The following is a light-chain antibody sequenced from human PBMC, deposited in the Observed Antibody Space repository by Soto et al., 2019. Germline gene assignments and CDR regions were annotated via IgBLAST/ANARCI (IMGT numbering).Light chain of an antibody. CDR1: QSVSSN. CDR2: GAS. CDR3: PQYNNWPRT. V-gene: IGKV3-15*01. J-gene: IGKJ1*01. Sequence: EIVMTQSPGTLSVSPGERATLSCRASQSVSSNLAWYQQKPGPAPRLLIYGASTRATGIPARFSVSRSGTEFSLTLSSLQYEDFAVYYCPQYNNWPRTFGQGTKVEIK.